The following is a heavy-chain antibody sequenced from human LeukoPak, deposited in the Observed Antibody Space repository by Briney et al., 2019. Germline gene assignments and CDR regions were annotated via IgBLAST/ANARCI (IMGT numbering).Heavy chain of an antibody. V-gene: IGHV3-21*01. CDR2: ISSSSSYI. Sequence: GGSLRLSCAASGFTFSSYSMNWVRQGPGKGLEWVSSISSSSSYIYYADSVKGRFTISRDNAKNSLYLQMNSLRAEDTAVYYCARDYYGSGGPYYYYGMDVWGQGTTVTVSS. CDR3: ARDYYGSGGPYYYYGMDV. CDR1: GFTFSSYS. D-gene: IGHD3-10*01. J-gene: IGHJ6*02.